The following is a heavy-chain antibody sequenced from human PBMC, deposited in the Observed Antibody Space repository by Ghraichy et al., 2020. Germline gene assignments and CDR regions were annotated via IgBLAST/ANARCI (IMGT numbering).Heavy chain of an antibody. Sequence: GGSLRLSCAGSGFTFSDSAVHWVRQASGKGLEWVGRIRSKALSYATAYAASVKGRFSISRDDAKSTAYLQMNSLKTEDTTVYYCTRHGYDSSGHSAFDYWGQGALVTVSS. CDR3: TRHGYDSSGHSAFDY. D-gene: IGHD3-22*01. CDR1: GFTFSDSA. CDR2: IRSKALSYAT. J-gene: IGHJ4*02. V-gene: IGHV3-73*01.